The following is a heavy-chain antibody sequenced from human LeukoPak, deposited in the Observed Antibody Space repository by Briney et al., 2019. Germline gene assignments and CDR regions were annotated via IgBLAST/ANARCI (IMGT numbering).Heavy chain of an antibody. CDR3: ARARDYGDYPPDY. V-gene: IGHV3-21*01. J-gene: IGHJ4*02. CDR1: GFTFSSYS. Sequence: PGGSLRLSCAASGFTFSSYSMNWVRQAPGKGLEWVSSISSSSYIYYADSVKGRFTISRDNAKKVLYLQMSSLRAEDTAVYYCARARDYGDYPPDYWGQGTLVTVSS. D-gene: IGHD4-17*01. CDR2: ISSSSYI.